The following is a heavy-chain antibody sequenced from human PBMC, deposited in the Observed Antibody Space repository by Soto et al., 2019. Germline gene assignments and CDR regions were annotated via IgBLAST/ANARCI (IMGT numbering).Heavy chain of an antibody. Sequence: ASVKVSCKASGGTFSSYAISWVRQAPGQGLEWMGWIIPIFGTANYAQKFQGRVTITADESTSTAYMELSSLRSEDTAVYYCARVSGAPIDSSSWYYFDYWGQGTRVTVSS. D-gene: IGHD6-13*01. V-gene: IGHV1-69*13. J-gene: IGHJ4*02. CDR1: GGTFSSYA. CDR3: ARVSGAPIDSSSWYYFDY. CDR2: IIPIFGTA.